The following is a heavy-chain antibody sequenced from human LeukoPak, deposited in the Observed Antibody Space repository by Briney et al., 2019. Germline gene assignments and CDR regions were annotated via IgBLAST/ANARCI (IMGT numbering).Heavy chain of an antibody. V-gene: IGHV3-21*01. J-gene: IGHJ6*03. CDR2: ISSSSSHI. Sequence: GGSLRLSCAASGFTFSSYSMNWVRQAPGKGLEWVSSISSSSSHIYYADSVKGRFTISRDNAKNSLYLQMNSLRAEDTAVYYCARDRGRYYMDVWGKGTTVTISS. CDR1: GFTFSSYS. CDR3: ARDRGRYYMDV. D-gene: IGHD6-25*01.